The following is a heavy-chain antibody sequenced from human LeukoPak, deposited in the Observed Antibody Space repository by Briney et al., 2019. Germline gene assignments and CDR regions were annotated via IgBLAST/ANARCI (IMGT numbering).Heavy chain of an antibody. CDR3: TRVDTTMIQYYLDY. V-gene: IGHV3-49*04. D-gene: IGHD5-18*01. J-gene: IGHJ4*02. CDR1: GFTFGDYA. Sequence: GGSLRLSCTASGFTFGDYAMSWVRQAPGKGLQWVGFIRTKAYGGTREYAASVKGRFTISRDDSKSLAYLQMNSLKTEDTAVYFFTRVDTTMIQYYLDYWGQGTLVTVSS. CDR2: IRTKAYGGTR.